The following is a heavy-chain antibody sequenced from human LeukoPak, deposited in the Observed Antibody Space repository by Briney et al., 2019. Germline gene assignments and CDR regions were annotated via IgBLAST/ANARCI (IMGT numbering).Heavy chain of an antibody. Sequence: SETLSLTCTVSGGSITSSSHYWGWIRQPPGKGLEWIGSIYYSGDTYYNPSLKSRVTISVDTSKNQFSLKLRSVTAADTAVYYCARLGSGSFIELFDYWGQGTLVTVSS. V-gene: IGHV4-39*07. CDR3: ARLGSGSFIELFDY. D-gene: IGHD1-26*01. CDR1: GGSITSSSHY. J-gene: IGHJ4*02. CDR2: IYYSGDT.